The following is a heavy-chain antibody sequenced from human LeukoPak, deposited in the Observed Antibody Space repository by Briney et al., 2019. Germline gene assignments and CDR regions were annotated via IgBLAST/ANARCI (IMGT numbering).Heavy chain of an antibody. D-gene: IGHD4-23*01. V-gene: IGHV3-48*03. Sequence: GGSLRLSCAASGFTFSSYEMHWVRQAPGKGLEWVSYISSSGSTIYYADSVKGRFTISRDNAKNSLYLQINSLRAEDTAVYYCARDYGGSSPFDYWGQGTLVTVSS. CDR3: ARDYGGSSPFDY. CDR2: ISSSGSTI. J-gene: IGHJ4*02. CDR1: GFTFSSYE.